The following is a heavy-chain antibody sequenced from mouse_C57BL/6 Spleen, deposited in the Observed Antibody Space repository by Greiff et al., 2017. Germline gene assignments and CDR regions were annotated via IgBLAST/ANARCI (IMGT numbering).Heavy chain of an antibody. V-gene: IGHV14-3*01. J-gene: IGHJ4*01. CDR3: ACSAVVAPMEY. CDR2: IDPANGNT. CDR1: GFNIKNTY. D-gene: IGHD1-1*01. Sequence: VQLKESVAELVRPGASVKLSCTASGFNIKNTYMHWVKQRPEQGLEWIGRIDPANGNTKYAPKFQGKATITADTSSNTAYLQLSSLTSGDTAIYYCACSAVVAPMEYWGQGTSVTVSS.